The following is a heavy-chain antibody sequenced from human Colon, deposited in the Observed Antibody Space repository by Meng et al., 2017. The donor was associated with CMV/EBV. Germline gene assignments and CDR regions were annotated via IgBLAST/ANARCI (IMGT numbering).Heavy chain of an antibody. J-gene: IGHJ4*02. CDR2: INHSGST. Sequence: SETLSLTCAVYGGSFSDFYWSWIRQPPGKGLEWIGEINHSGSTNYNPSLKSRVTISVDTSKNQFSLNLRSVTAADTAVYYCARAGNRRLHLIDHWGQGTLVTVSS. CDR1: GGSFSDFY. CDR3: ARAGNRRLHLIDH. D-gene: IGHD4-11*01. V-gene: IGHV4-34*01.